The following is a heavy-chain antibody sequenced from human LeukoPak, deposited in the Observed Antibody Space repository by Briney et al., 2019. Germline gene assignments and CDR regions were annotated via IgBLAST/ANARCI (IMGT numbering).Heavy chain of an antibody. CDR3: AREVSSGRYFDWLTP. CDR1: GGSFSGYY. D-gene: IGHD3-9*01. V-gene: IGHV4-34*01. Sequence: SETLSLTCAVYGGSFSGYYWSWIRQPPGKGLEWIREINHSGSTNYNPSLKSRVTISVDTSKNQFSLKLSSVTAADTAVYYCAREVSSGRYFDWLTPWGQGTLVTVSS. J-gene: IGHJ5*02. CDR2: INHSGST.